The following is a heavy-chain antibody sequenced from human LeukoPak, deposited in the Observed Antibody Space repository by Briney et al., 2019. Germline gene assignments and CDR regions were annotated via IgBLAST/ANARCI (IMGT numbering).Heavy chain of an antibody. D-gene: IGHD6-19*01. Sequence: GGSLRLSCAASGFTFGSYSMNWVRQAPGKGLEWVSSISSSSSYIYYADSVKGRFTISRDNAKNSLYLQMNSLRAEDTAVYYCARDAAGTLDYWGQGTLVTVSS. CDR3: ARDAAGTLDY. CDR1: GFTFGSYS. CDR2: ISSSSSYI. J-gene: IGHJ4*02. V-gene: IGHV3-21*01.